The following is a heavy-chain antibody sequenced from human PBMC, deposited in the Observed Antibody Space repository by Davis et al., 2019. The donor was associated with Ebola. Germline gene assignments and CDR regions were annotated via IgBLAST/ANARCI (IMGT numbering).Heavy chain of an antibody. J-gene: IGHJ6*02. CDR1: GGSISSADYY. CDR3: ARGGDLLWFGELFSHYYGMDV. CDR2: SYYSGST. Sequence: SETLSLTCTVSGGSISSADYYWSWIRQPPGKGLEWIGYSYYSGSTNYNPSLKCRVTISVDTSKNQFSLKLSSVTAADTAVYYCARGGDLLWFGELFSHYYGMDVWGQGTTVTVSS. D-gene: IGHD3-10*01. V-gene: IGHV4-61*08.